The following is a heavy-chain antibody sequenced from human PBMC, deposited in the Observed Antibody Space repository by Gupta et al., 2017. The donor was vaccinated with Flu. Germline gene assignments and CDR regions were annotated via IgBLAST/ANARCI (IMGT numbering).Heavy chain of an antibody. CDR2: IKQDGSDQ. D-gene: IGHD4-4*01. CDR1: SLYW. J-gene: IGHJ5*02. Sequence: SLYWRSWVRHIPGKGLEWVATIKQDGSDQDYVDSVKGRFTISRDSAKNSLFLQMNGLRVEDTAIYYCARGSHDSKYRCFETWGQGTRVTVSS. V-gene: IGHV3-7*01. CDR3: ARGSHDSKYRCFET.